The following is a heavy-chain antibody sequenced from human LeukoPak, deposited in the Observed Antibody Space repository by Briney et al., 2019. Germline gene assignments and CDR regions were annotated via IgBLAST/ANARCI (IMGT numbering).Heavy chain of an antibody. CDR3: AKDLGELLEGYYFDY. CDR2: ISGSGGST. J-gene: IGHJ4*02. D-gene: IGHD1-26*01. Sequence: PGGSLRLSCAASGFTFSSYAMSWVRQAPGKGLEWVSAISGSGGSTYYADSVKGRFTISRDNSKNTLYLQMNSLRAEDTAVYYCAKDLGELLEGYYFDYWGQGTLVTVSS. V-gene: IGHV3-23*01. CDR1: GFTFSSYA.